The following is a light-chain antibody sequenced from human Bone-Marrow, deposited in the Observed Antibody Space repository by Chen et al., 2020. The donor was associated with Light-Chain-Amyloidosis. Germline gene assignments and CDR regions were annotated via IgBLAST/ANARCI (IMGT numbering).Light chain of an antibody. Sequence: QSVLTQPPSASGTPGQRVTISCSGSSSNIGSNFVNWYQQFPVTAPKLLIYRDTERPSGVPDRFSGSKSGASASLAISGLQSEDEGVYHCAAWDDSLNGGVFGGGTKLIVL. CDR3: AAWDDSLNGGV. J-gene: IGLJ3*02. V-gene: IGLV1-44*01. CDR1: SSNIGSNF. CDR2: RDT.